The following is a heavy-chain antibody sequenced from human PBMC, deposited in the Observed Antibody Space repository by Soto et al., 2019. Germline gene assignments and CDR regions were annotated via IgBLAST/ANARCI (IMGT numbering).Heavy chain of an antibody. CDR3: AKGYEVSPPVASGWYSNYFYGVDV. D-gene: IGHD6-19*01. Sequence: QVLLVESGGGVVRPGRSLRLSCGASGFSFSKYGMHWVRQAPGEGLEWLSLISYDGSEKWYAESVKGRFTISRDNSKNTLYLQMNSLRGDDTAVYYCAKGYEVSPPVASGWYSNYFYGVDVWGRGPRSPSP. V-gene: IGHV3-30*18. J-gene: IGHJ6*02. CDR1: GFSFSKYG. CDR2: ISYDGSEK.